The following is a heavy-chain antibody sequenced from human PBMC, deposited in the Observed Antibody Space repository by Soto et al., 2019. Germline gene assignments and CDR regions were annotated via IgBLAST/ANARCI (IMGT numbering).Heavy chain of an antibody. V-gene: IGHV6-1*01. J-gene: IGHJ4*01. D-gene: IGHD2-15*01. CDR2: SYYRSKWYI. Sequence: SQTLSLTCAISGDSVSINSSGCNCIRQSPSRGLEWLGRSYYRSKWYIEYAGSVKSRITINPDTSKNQFSLQLNSVTPEDTAMYYCPRGWVGSGFDSWGRGTLVTVSS. CDR3: PRGWVGSGFDS. CDR1: GDSVSINSSG.